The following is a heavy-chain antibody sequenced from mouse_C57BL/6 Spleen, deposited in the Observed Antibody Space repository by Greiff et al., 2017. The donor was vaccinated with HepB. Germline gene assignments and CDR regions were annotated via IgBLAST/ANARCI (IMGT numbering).Heavy chain of an antibody. D-gene: IGHD4-1*01. CDR2: IYPGNSDT. CDR3: TRSEGNWGDFDY. CDR1: GYTFTSYW. V-gene: IGHV1-5*01. Sequence: VQLQQSGTVLARPGASVKMSCKTSGYTFTSYWMHWVKQRPGQGLEWIGAIYPGNSDTSYNQKFKGKAKLTAVTSASTAYMELSSLTKEDAAVYYCTRSEGNWGDFDYWGQGTTLTVSS. J-gene: IGHJ2*01.